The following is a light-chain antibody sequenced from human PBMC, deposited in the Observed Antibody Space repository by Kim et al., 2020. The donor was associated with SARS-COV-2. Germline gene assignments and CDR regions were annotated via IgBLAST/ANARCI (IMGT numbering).Light chain of an antibody. Sequence: DIQMTQSPSTLSAFVGDRVSITCRASQNISTWLAWYQQKAGKAPNLLIFDASKLGSGVPSRFSGSGSGTEFTLTVHSLHPDDFATYYCQQYYTYWTFGQGTKVDIK. CDR3: QQYYTYWT. J-gene: IGKJ1*01. CDR2: DAS. V-gene: IGKV1-5*01. CDR1: QNISTW.